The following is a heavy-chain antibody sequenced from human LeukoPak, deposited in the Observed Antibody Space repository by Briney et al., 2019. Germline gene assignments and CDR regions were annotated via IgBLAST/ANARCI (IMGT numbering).Heavy chain of an antibody. V-gene: IGHV1-46*01. Sequence: ASVKVSCKASGYTFTSYYMLWVRQAPGQGLEWMGIINPSGGSTSYAQKFQGRVTMTRDTSTSTVYMELSSLRSEDTAVYYCARDIRESFSYDSSGFDYWGQGTLVTVSS. D-gene: IGHD3-22*01. J-gene: IGHJ4*02. CDR3: ARDIRESFSYDSSGFDY. CDR2: INPSGGST. CDR1: GYTFTSYY.